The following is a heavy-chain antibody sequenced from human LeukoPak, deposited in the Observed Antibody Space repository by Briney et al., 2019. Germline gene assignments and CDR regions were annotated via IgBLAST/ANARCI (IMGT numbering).Heavy chain of an antibody. CDR1: GGSFSGYY. V-gene: IGHV4-34*01. J-gene: IGHJ4*02. CDR2: INHSGST. CDR3: AGRYRISWYRDY. D-gene: IGHD6-13*01. Sequence: SETLSLTCAVYGGSFSGYYWSWIRQPPGKGLEWIGEINHSGSTNYNPSLKSRVTISVDTSKNQFSLKLSSVTAADTVVYYFAGRYRISWYRDYWGQGTLVTGSS.